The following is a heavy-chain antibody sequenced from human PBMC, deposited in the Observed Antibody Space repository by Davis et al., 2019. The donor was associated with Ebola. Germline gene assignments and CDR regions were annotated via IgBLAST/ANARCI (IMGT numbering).Heavy chain of an antibody. CDR3: ARDPVPWDRLVEYFDL. J-gene: IGHJ2*01. CDR1: GFTFSSYG. Sequence: GESLKISCAASGFTFSSYGMHWVRQAPGKGLEWVAVIWYDGSNKYYADSVKGRFTISRDNSKNTLYLQMNSLRAEDTAVYYCARDPVPWDRLVEYFDLWGRGTLVTVSS. CDR2: IWYDGSNK. D-gene: IGHD1-26*01. V-gene: IGHV3-33*01.